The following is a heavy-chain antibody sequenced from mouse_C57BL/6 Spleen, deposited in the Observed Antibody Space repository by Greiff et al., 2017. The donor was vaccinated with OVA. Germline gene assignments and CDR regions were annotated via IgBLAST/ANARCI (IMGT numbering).Heavy chain of an antibody. V-gene: IGHV14-2*01. CDR1: GFNINDYY. D-gene: IGHD1-1*01. CDR3: ARDYYGSRGY. Sequence: VQLQQSGAELVKPGASVKLSCTASGFNINDYYMHWVKQRTEQGLEWIGRIDPEDGEIKYAPKFQGKATITADTSSNTAYLQLSSLTSEDTAVYYCARDYYGSRGYWGQGTTLTVSS. CDR2: IDPEDGEI. J-gene: IGHJ2*01.